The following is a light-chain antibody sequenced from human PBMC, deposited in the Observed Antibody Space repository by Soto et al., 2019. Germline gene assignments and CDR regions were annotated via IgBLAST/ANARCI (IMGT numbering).Light chain of an antibody. J-gene: IGKJ5*01. V-gene: IGKV3-11*01. CDR2: DAS. CDR3: QQRSTWPRIT. CDR1: QSVSSY. Sequence: EIVLTQSPAPLSLSPGERATPSCRASQSVSSYLAWYHQKPGQAPRLLIYDASHRATGIPARFSGSGSGTDFTLTISSLEPADFAVYYCQQRSTWPRITFGRGTRLEIK.